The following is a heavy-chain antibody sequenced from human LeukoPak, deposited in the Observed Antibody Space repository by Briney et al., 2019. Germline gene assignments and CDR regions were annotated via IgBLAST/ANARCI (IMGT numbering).Heavy chain of an antibody. Sequence: GGSLRLSCAASGFIFTNYFMSWVRQAPGKGLEWVASIKHDGSEKYYVDSVRGRFTISRDNSKNTLYLQMNSLRAEDTAVYYCARDSREWLSHDYWGQGTLVTVSS. J-gene: IGHJ4*02. D-gene: IGHD3-3*01. V-gene: IGHV3-7*03. CDR2: IKHDGSEK. CDR1: GFIFTNYF. CDR3: ARDSREWLSHDY.